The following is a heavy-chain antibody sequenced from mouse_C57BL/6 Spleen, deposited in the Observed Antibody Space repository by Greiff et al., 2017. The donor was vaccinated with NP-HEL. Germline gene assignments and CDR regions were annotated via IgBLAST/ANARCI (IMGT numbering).Heavy chain of an antibody. J-gene: IGHJ2*01. CDR2: LYPGDGDT. CDR3: ARSRDGYYFDY. CDR1: GYAFSSSW. Sequence: QVQLQQSGPELVKPGASVKISCKASGYAFSSSWMNWVKQRPGKGLEWIGRLYPGDGDTNYNGKFKGKATLTADKSSSTAYMQLSSLTSEDSAVYFCARSRDGYYFDYWGQGTTLTVSS. D-gene: IGHD2-3*01. V-gene: IGHV1-82*01.